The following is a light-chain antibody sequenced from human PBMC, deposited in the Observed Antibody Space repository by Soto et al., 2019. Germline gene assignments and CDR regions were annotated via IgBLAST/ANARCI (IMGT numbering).Light chain of an antibody. Sequence: QSVLTQPPSTSGTPGHTVPISCSGSSSNLGSAYIYWYQHLPGTAHKLLIYRNNQRPSGVPDRFSASKSGTSASLAISGLRSEDDADYYCAAWDDSWVVFGVGTKLTV. J-gene: IGLJ2*01. CDR3: AAWDDSWVV. CDR1: SSNLGSAY. CDR2: RNN. V-gene: IGLV1-47*01.